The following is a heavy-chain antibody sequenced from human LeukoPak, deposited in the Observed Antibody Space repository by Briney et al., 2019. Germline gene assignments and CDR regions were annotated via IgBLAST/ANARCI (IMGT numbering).Heavy chain of an antibody. CDR2: ISPDSNYK. Sequence: GGFLRLSCAVSGFIFSSYTMKWVRQAPGKGLEWVSSISPDSNYKYYVDSVKGRFTISRDNAKSSLYLQMNSLRAEDTAVYYCVRGGYRGFDYEYWGQGTLVTVSP. V-gene: IGHV3-21*01. J-gene: IGHJ4*02. CDR1: GFIFSSYT. CDR3: VRGGYRGFDYEY. D-gene: IGHD5-12*01.